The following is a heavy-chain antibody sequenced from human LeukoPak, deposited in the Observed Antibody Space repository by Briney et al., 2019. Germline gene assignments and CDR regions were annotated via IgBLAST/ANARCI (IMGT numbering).Heavy chain of an antibody. J-gene: IGHJ4*02. CDR3: ARDLYRIVVVPHYFDY. CDR2: ISGSGSST. V-gene: IGHV3-23*01. Sequence: GGSLRLSCAASGFTFRSYGMSWVRQAPGKGLEWVSVISGSGSSTYYADSVKGRFTISRDNAKKSLYLQMNSLRAEDTAVYYCARDLYRIVVVPHYFDYWGQGTLVTVSS. D-gene: IGHD3-22*01. CDR1: GFTFRSYG.